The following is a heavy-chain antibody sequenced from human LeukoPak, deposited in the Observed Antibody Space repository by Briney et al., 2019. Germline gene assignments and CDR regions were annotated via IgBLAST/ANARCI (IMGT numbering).Heavy chain of an antibody. Sequence: GGSLRLSCAASGFTFSSHAMNWVRQAPGKGLEWVARVKQDGGDKNYVDSVKGRFTISRDNAKSSLYLQMNSLRAEDTALYYCARDPSGYDYFDYWGQGNLVTVSS. CDR1: GFTFSSHA. CDR2: VKQDGGDK. V-gene: IGHV3-7*05. J-gene: IGHJ4*02. D-gene: IGHD5-12*01. CDR3: ARDPSGYDYFDY.